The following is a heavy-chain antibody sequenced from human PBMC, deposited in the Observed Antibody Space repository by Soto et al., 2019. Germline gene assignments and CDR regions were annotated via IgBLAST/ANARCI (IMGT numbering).Heavy chain of an antibody. CDR3: ARDSAAAAGLSFDS. J-gene: IGHJ4*02. Sequence: ASVKVSCKASGYTFTDYYMHWVRRAPGQGLEWMGWINDNSGATRYSQRFQGRVTLTRDTPISTAYMELSSLRSDDTAVYYCARDSAAAAGLSFDSWGQGTLVTVSS. CDR1: GYTFTDYY. D-gene: IGHD6-13*01. V-gene: IGHV1-2*02. CDR2: INDNSGAT.